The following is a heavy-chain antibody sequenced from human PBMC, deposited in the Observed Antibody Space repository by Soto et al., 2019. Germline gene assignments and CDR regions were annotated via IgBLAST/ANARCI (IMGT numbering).Heavy chain of an antibody. Sequence: EVQLLESGGGLVQPGGSLRLSCAASGFTFSSYAMSWVRQAPGKGLEWVSAISGSGGSTYYADSVKGRFTISRDNSKNTLYLQMNSLRSEDTAVYYCAKGAYCSSPSCYQPFDPWGQGTLVTVSS. J-gene: IGHJ5*02. CDR2: ISGSGGST. D-gene: IGHD2-2*01. V-gene: IGHV3-23*01. CDR1: GFTFSSYA. CDR3: AKGAYCSSPSCYQPFDP.